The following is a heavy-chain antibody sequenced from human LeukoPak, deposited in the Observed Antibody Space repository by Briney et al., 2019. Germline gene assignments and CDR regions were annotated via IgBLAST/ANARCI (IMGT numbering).Heavy chain of an antibody. Sequence: ASVKVSCKASGYTFTSYYMHWVRQAPGQGLEWMGWINPNSGGTNYAQKFQGRVTMTRDTSISTAYMELSRLRSDDTAVYYCARGLSSSWYYYMDVWGKGTTVTVSS. CDR3: ARGLSSSWYYYMDV. CDR1: GYTFTSYY. J-gene: IGHJ6*03. D-gene: IGHD6-13*01. CDR2: INPNSGGT. V-gene: IGHV1-2*02.